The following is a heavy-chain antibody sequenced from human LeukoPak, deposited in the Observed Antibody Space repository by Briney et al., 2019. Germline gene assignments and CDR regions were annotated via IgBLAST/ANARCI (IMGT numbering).Heavy chain of an antibody. J-gene: IGHJ4*02. D-gene: IGHD5-18*01. Sequence: SVKVSRKASGYTFTGYYMHWVRQAPGQGLEWMGWITPILGIANYAQKFQGRVTITADKSTSTAYMELSSLRSEDTAVYYCARDPRGYSYGWPFDYWGQGTLVTVSS. V-gene: IGHV1-69*10. CDR2: ITPILGIA. CDR1: GYTFTGYY. CDR3: ARDPRGYSYGWPFDY.